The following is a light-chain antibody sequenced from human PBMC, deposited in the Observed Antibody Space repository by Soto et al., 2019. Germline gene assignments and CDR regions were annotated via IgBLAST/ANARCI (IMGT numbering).Light chain of an antibody. CDR2: TNN. J-gene: IGLJ3*02. CDR3: AAWDDSLNGSWV. V-gene: IGLV1-44*01. Sequence: QSVLTQPPSASGTPGQRVTISCSGSSSNIGSNTVNWYQQLPGTAPKILIYTNNQRPSGVPDRFSGFKSGTSASLAISGLLSEYEADYYCAAWDDSLNGSWVFGGGTKLTVL. CDR1: SSNIGSNT.